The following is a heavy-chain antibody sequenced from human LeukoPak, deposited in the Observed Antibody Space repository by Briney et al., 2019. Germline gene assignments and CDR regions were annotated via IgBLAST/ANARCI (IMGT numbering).Heavy chain of an antibody. CDR2: ISPTGSTT. CDR1: GFSFSGHW. J-gene: IGHJ3*02. Sequence: GGSLRLSCTASGFSFSGHWMHWARQLPGKGLVWVSRISPTGSTTSYAGSVKGRFTVSRDNSKNTLYLQMNSLRAEDTAVYYCAKDLSGAFDIWGQGTMVTVSS. CDR3: AKDLSGAFDI. V-gene: IGHV3-74*01.